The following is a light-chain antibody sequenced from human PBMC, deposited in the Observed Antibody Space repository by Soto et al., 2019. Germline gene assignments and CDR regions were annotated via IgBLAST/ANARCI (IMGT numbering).Light chain of an antibody. CDR2: EVS. V-gene: IGLV2-14*01. CDR1: GSDVGYYNY. J-gene: IGLJ3*02. Sequence: QSALTQPASVSGSPGQSITISCTGTGSDVGYYNYVSWYQQHPGKAPKLMIYEVSRRPSGVSNRFSGSKSGNTASLTISGLQADDEADYYCSSYTITTTRVFGGGTKLTVL. CDR3: SSYTITTTRV.